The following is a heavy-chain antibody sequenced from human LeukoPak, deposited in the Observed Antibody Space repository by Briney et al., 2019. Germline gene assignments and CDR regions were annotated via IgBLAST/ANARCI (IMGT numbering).Heavy chain of an antibody. J-gene: IGHJ4*02. CDR2: VNPNSGGT. D-gene: IGHD5-12*01. CDR3: AKVTVAMIRVGYFDY. CDR1: GYTFTGYY. Sequence: ASVKVSCKASGYTFTGYYMHWVRQAPGQGLEWMGWVNPNSGGTNYAQKFQGRVTMTRDTSISTAYMELSRLRSDDTAVYYCAKVTVAMIRVGYFDYWGQGTLVTVSS. V-gene: IGHV1-2*02.